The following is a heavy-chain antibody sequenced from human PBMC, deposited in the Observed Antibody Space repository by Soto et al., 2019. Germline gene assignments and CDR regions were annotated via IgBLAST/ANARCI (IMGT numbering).Heavy chain of an antibody. CDR1: GGSISSYY. CDR3: ARLTRDAFDI. D-gene: IGHD3-9*01. Sequence: PSETLSLTCTVSGGSISSYYWSWVRQPPGKGLEWIGYIYYSGSTNYNPSLKSRVTISVDTSKNQSSLKLSSVTAADTAVYYCARLTRDAFDIWGQGTMVTVSS. CDR2: IYYSGST. J-gene: IGHJ3*02. V-gene: IGHV4-59*01.